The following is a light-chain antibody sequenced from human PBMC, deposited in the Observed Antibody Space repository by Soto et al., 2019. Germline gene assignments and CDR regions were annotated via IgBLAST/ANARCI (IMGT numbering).Light chain of an antibody. CDR1: QSVRSSY. CDR2: GVS. CDR3: QQYGTSPRT. J-gene: IGKJ1*01. Sequence: EIVLTQSPGTLSLSPGERATLSCRASQSVRSSYLAWYQQKLGQAPRLLIYGVSNRATGIPDRFSGSGSGTDFPLTISRLESEDFAVYYCQQYGTSPRTLGQGTKVEIK. V-gene: IGKV3-20*01.